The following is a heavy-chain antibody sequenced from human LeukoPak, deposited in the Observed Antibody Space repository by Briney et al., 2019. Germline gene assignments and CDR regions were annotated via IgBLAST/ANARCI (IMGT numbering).Heavy chain of an antibody. J-gene: IGHJ3*02. CDR3: ARDSSQVDRYYGDYERAFDI. V-gene: IGHV4-61*02. D-gene: IGHD4-17*01. CDR1: GGSISSGSYY. CDR2: IYTSGST. Sequence: NPSQTLSLTCTVSGGSISSGSYYWSWIRQPAGKGLEWIGRIYTSGSTNYNPSLKSRVTISVDTSKNQFSLKLSSVTAADTAVYYCARDSSQVDRYYGDYERAFDIWGQGTMVTVSS.